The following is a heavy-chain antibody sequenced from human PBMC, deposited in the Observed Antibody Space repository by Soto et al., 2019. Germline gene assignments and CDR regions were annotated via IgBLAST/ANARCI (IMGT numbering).Heavy chain of an antibody. V-gene: IGHV4-31*03. CDR3: ARDRGDTPMVQGLYYGMDV. Sequence: QVQLQESGPGLVKPSETLSLTCTVSGGSISNGHDYWTWIRQHPGKGLEWIGYIYYSGHTYYNPSLGSRLTMSVDTSKNQFSLTLSSVTAADTAVYYCARDRGDTPMVQGLYYGMDVWGQGTTVIVSS. CDR1: GGSISNGHDY. CDR2: IYYSGHT. J-gene: IGHJ6*02. D-gene: IGHD5-18*01.